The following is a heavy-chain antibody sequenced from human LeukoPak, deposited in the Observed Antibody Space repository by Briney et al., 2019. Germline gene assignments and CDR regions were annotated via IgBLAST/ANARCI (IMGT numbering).Heavy chain of an antibody. Sequence: GGSLRLSCAASGFTFSSYWMHWVRQAPGKGLVWVSRINSDGSSTSYADSVKGRFTISRDNAKNTLYLQMNSLRAEDTAVYYCARATYYSVDDYWGQGTLVTVSS. D-gene: IGHD3-10*01. CDR3: ARATYYSVDDY. CDR2: INSDGSST. J-gene: IGHJ4*02. CDR1: GFTFSSYW. V-gene: IGHV3-74*01.